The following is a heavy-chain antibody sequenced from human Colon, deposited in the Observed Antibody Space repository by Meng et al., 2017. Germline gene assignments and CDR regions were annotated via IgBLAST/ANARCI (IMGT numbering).Heavy chain of an antibody. CDR3: GRGGDYYDGSGYPIDF. V-gene: IGHV3-64*02. J-gene: IGHJ4*02. D-gene: IGHD3-22*01. CDR2: GGRI. Sequence: GGRIYYADSVKGRFIMSRDNSKSTLYLQVGSLRADGTAVYYCGRGGDYYDGSGYPIDFWGQGTLVTVSS.